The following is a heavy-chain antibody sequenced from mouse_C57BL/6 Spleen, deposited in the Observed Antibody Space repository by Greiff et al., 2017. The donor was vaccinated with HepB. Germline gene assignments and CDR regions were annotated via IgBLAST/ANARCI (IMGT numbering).Heavy chain of an antibody. V-gene: IGHV1-69*01. CDR1: GYTFTSYW. Sequence: VQLQQPGAELVMPGASVKLSCKASGYTFTSYWMHWVKQRPGQGLEWIGEIDPSDSYTNYNQKFKGKSTLTVDKSSSTAYMQLSSLTSEDSAVYYCATGRLGFAYWGQGTLVTVSA. J-gene: IGHJ3*01. CDR2: IDPSDSYT. CDR3: ATGRLGFAY. D-gene: IGHD4-1*01.